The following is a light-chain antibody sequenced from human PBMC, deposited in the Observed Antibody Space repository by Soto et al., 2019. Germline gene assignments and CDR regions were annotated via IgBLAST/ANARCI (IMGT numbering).Light chain of an antibody. CDR1: QSVSSSY. Sequence: EIVLTQSPGTLSLSPGERATLSCRASQSVSSSYLAWYQQKPGQAPRLLIYGASSRATGIPDRFSGSRSGTDFTFTISRLEPEDFAVYYCQQYGSSLITFGQGTRLEIK. V-gene: IGKV3-20*01. J-gene: IGKJ5*01. CDR2: GAS. CDR3: QQYGSSLIT.